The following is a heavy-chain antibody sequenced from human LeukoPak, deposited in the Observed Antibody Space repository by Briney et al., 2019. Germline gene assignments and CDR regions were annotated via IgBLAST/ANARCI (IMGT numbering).Heavy chain of an antibody. J-gene: IGHJ4*02. CDR3: VKVMSSSSWYDEY. CDR1: GFTFSSYA. CDR2: ISSNGGST. V-gene: IGHV3-64D*06. D-gene: IGHD6-13*01. Sequence: GGSLRLSCSASGFTFSSYAMHWVRQAPGKGLEYVSAISSNGGSTYYADSVKGRFTISRDSSKNTLYLQMSSLRAEDTAVYYCVKVMSSSSWYDEYWGQGTLVTVSS.